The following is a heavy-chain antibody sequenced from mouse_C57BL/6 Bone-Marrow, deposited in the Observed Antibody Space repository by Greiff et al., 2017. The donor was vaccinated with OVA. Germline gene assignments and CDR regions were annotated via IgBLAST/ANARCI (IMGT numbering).Heavy chain of an antibody. J-gene: IGHJ4*01. Sequence: QVQLKESGPGLVQPSQSLSITCTVSGFSLTSYGVHWVRQPPGKGLEWLGVIWSGGSTDYNAAFISRRSISKDNSKSQVFFKMNSLQADDTAIYYCAKKGGSTMVSTTSMDYWGQGTSVTVSS. V-gene: IGHV2-4*01. CDR3: AKKGGSTMVSTTSMDY. CDR1: GFSLTSYG. CDR2: IWSGGST. D-gene: IGHD2-2*01.